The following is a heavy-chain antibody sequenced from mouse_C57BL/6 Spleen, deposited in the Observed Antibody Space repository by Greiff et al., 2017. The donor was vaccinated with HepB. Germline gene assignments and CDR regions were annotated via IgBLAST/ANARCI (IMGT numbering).Heavy chain of an antibody. CDR3: TSTAQAPWFAY. CDR1: GFNIKDYY. D-gene: IGHD3-2*02. J-gene: IGHJ3*01. V-gene: IGHV14-1*01. Sequence: EVQLQQSGAELVRPGASVKLSCTASGFNIKDYYMHWVKQRPEQGLEWIGRIDPEDGDTEYAPKFQGKATMTADTSSNTAYLQLSSLTSEDTAVYYCTSTAQAPWFAYWGQGTLGTVSA. CDR2: IDPEDGDT.